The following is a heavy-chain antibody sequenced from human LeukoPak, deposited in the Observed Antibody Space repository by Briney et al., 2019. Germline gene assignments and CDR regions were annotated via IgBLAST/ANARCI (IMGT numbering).Heavy chain of an antibody. CDR2: IYDSGST. D-gene: IGHD6-19*01. J-gene: IGHJ4*02. Sequence: PSETLSLTCTVSGGSISSRDYSWGWIRQPPGKGLEWIASIYDSGSTYYYPSLNSRVTISADKSKNQLSLNLTSVTAADTAVYYCASPDSSGWAKGDYWGQGTLVTVSS. CDR3: ASPDSSGWAKGDY. CDR1: GGSISSRDYS. V-gene: IGHV4-39*01.